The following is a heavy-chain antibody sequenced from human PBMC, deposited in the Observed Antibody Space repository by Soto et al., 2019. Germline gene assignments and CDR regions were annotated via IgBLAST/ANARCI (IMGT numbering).Heavy chain of an antibody. D-gene: IGHD4-4*01. CDR2: IYPGDSDT. V-gene: IGHV5-51*01. CDR1: GYSFTSYW. J-gene: IGHJ6*02. Sequence: GESLKISCKGSGYSFTSYWIGWVRQMPGKGLEWMGIIYPGDSDTRYSPSFQGQVTISADKSISTAYLQWSSLKASDTAMYYCATQLIQSMPTVISYHYYLMAIPRQRSTVTVSS. CDR3: ATQLIQSMPTVISYHYYLMAI.